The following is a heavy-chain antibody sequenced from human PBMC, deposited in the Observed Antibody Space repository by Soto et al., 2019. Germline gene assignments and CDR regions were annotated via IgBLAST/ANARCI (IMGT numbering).Heavy chain of an antibody. J-gene: IGHJ4*02. CDR1: GFTFSSYS. D-gene: IGHD1-20*01. CDR2: ISSSSSYI. V-gene: IGHV3-21*01. Sequence: GGSLRLSCAASGFTFSSYSMNWVRQAPGKGLEWVSSISSSSSYIYYADSVKGRFTISRDNAKNSLYLQMNSLRAEDTAVYYCARDRPGIRSFDYWGQGTLVTVSS. CDR3: ARDRPGIRSFDY.